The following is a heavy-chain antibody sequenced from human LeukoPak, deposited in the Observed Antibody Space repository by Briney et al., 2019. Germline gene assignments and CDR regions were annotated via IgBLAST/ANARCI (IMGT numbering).Heavy chain of an antibody. J-gene: IGHJ4*02. V-gene: IGHV3-30*04. CDR2: ISYDGSNK. Sequence: GGSLRLSCAASGFTFSSYAIHWVRQAPGKGLEWVAVISYDGSNKYYADSVKGRFTISRDNSKNTLYLQMNSLRAEDTAVYYCAKDRYVEMATIGSTFDYWGQGTLVTVSS. CDR3: AKDRYVEMATIGSTFDY. CDR1: GFTFSSYA. D-gene: IGHD5-24*01.